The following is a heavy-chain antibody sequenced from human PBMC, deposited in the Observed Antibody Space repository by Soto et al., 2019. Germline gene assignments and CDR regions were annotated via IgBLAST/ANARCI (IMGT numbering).Heavy chain of an antibody. J-gene: IGHJ4*02. CDR1: GDSISTYY. CDR2: IFYSGGT. CDR3: ARLQLVQKVIDY. D-gene: IGHD1-1*01. Sequence: PSETLSLTCTVSGDSISTYYWSWIRQPPGKGLQWIGYIFYSGGTAYNPSLKSRVTISLDMSKKQISLRLSSVTTADTATYFCARLQLVQKVIDYWGQWTLVSVS. V-gene: IGHV4-59*01.